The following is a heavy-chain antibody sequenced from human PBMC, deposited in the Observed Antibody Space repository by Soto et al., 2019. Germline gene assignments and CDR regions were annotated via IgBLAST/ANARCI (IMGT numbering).Heavy chain of an antibody. J-gene: IGHJ3*02. CDR2: IYQSGST. D-gene: IGHD3-22*01. CDR1: GGSLSSSAYS. Sequence: SETLSLTCAVSGGSLSSSAYSWSWIRQPPGKGLEWIGFIYQSGSTYYNPSLKSRVTMSLDRPKNQFSLKLSSVTAADTAVYYCAREPLFYDSDGFSWDDAFDIWGQGTMVTVSS. CDR3: AREPLFYDSDGFSWDDAFDI. V-gene: IGHV4-30-2*01.